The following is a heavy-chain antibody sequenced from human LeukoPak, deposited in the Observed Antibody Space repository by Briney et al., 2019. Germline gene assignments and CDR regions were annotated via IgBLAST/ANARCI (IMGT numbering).Heavy chain of an antibody. Sequence: PSETLSLTCTVSGGSLNNYYWSWIRQPPGKGLEWIGYVHYTGTTKYHPSLKSRLTISLDTSKYQFSLNLSSVTAADTAVYYCARSNSGSYPFDYWGQGTLVTVSS. V-gene: IGHV4-59*08. J-gene: IGHJ4*02. CDR3: ARSNSGSYPFDY. CDR2: VHYTGTT. CDR1: GGSLNNYY. D-gene: IGHD1-26*01.